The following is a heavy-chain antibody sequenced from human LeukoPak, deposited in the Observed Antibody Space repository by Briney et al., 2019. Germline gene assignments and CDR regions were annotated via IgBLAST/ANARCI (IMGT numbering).Heavy chain of an antibody. V-gene: IGHV1-69*05. CDR3: ARDVYGDYHAFDI. D-gene: IGHD4-17*01. Sequence: GASVKVSCKASGGTFSSYAISWVRQAPGQGLEWMGGIIPIFGTANYAQKFQGRVTITTDESTSTAYMELSSLRSEDTAVYYCARDVYGDYHAFDIWGQGTMVTVSS. CDR1: GGTFSSYA. CDR2: IIPIFGTA. J-gene: IGHJ3*02.